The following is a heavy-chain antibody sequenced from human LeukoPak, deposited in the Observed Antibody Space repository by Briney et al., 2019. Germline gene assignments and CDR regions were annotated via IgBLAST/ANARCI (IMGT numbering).Heavy chain of an antibody. Sequence: GGSLRLSCAASGFTFSSYAMSWVRQAPGKGLEWVSAISASDGSTYYADSVKGRFTISRDNSKNTLYLQMNNLRDEDTALYYCAKDVISVAGTPRYFDYWGQGTLVTVSS. CDR2: ISASDGST. D-gene: IGHD6-19*01. CDR3: AKDVISVAGTPRYFDY. V-gene: IGHV3-23*01. J-gene: IGHJ4*02. CDR1: GFTFSSYA.